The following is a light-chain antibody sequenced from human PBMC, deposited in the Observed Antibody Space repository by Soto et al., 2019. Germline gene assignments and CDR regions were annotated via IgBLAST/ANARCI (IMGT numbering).Light chain of an antibody. J-gene: IGKJ5*01. V-gene: IGKV3-15*01. CDR3: QQYKNWPL. CDR2: GAY. Sequence: EIVLTQSPGTRSLSPGERATLSFRASQSVGSYLAWYQQKPGQAPRLLLYGAYTRATGIPVRFSGSGFGTEFTLTISSLQSEDFAVYYCQQYKNWPLFGQGTRLEIK. CDR1: QSVGSY.